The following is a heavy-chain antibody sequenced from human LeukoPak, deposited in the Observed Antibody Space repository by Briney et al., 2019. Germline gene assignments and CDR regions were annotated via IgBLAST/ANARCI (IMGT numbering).Heavy chain of an antibody. V-gene: IGHV4-61*01. D-gene: IGHD5-18*01. CDR3: ARMSGLSYGYSFDY. CDR2: MSYSGNT. CDR1: GGSVSSGSYY. J-gene: IGHJ4*02. Sequence: SETLSLTCTVSGGSVSSGSYYWSWIRQPPGKGLEYIGYMSYSGNTNYNPSLKSRVTISGDTSKNQFSLKVSPVTAADTAVYYCARMSGLSYGYSFDYWGQGTLVTVSS.